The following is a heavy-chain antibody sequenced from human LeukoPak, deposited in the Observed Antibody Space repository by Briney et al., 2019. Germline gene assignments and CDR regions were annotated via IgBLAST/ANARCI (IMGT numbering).Heavy chain of an antibody. D-gene: IGHD5-18*01. CDR2: IFFCWSP. CDR1: GDSISSSCYY. Sequence: SETLSLNCPVSGDSISSSCYYLGWVRQPPGKGLEWIWSIFFCWSPYYNPSLKSRVTISVDTSQNQFSLKLSSVTAADTAVYYCARGRKYTSGYRVTELGSGYSDYWGQGTLVTVSS. J-gene: IGHJ4*02. CDR3: ARGRKYTSGYRVTELGSGYSDY. V-gene: IGHV4-39*07.